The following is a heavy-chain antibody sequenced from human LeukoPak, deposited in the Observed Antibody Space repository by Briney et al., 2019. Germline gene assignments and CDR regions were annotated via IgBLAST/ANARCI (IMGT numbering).Heavy chain of an antibody. CDR1: GFTFDDYA. Sequence: PGRSLRLSCAASGFTFDDYAMHWVRQAPEKGLEWVSGISWNSGSIGYADSVKGRFTISRDNAKNSLYLQMNSLRAEDMALYYCAKDGSREAVAGDAFDIWGQGTMVTVSS. V-gene: IGHV3-9*03. CDR2: ISWNSGSI. CDR3: AKDGSREAVAGDAFDI. J-gene: IGHJ3*02. D-gene: IGHD6-19*01.